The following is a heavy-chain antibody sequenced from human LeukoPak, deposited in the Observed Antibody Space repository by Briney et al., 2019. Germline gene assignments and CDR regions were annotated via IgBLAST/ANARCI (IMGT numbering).Heavy chain of an antibody. CDR2: IRYDGSNK. J-gene: IGHJ5*02. D-gene: IGHD3-3*01. CDR1: GFTLSSYG. V-gene: IGHV3-30*02. CDR3: ARDQVWEYDFWSGYYTYNWFDP. Sequence: GGSLRLSCAASGFTLSSYGMHWVRQAPGKGLEWVAFIRYDGSNKYYADSVKCRFTISRDNSKNTLYLQMNSLRAEDTAVYYCARDQVWEYDFWSGYYTYNWFDPWGQGTLVTVSS.